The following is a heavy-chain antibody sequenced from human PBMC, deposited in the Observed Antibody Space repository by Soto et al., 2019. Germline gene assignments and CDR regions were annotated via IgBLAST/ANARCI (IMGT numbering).Heavy chain of an antibody. CDR2: ISYDGSNK. V-gene: IGHV3-30*03. Sequence: QVQLVESGGGVVQPGRSLRLSCAASGFTFSSYGMHWVRQAPGKGLEWVAVISYDGSNKYYADSVKGRFTISRDNSKNTLYLQMNSLRADGTAVDYRVTSRDIVVVPAAMPSSWGQGTLVTVSS. J-gene: IGHJ4*02. CDR3: VTSRDIVVVPAAMPSS. D-gene: IGHD2-2*01. CDR1: GFTFSSYG.